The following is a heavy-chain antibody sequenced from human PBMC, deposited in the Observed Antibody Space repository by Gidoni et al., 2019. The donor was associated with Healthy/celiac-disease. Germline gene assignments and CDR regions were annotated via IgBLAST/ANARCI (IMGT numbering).Heavy chain of an antibody. Sequence: VQLVESGGGVVQPGRSLRLSCAASGFTFSSYGMHWVRQAPGKGMEWVAVISYDGSNKYYADSVKGRFTISRDNSKNTLYLQMNSLRAEDTAVYYCAKDGDGSGSFDYWGQGTLVTVSS. J-gene: IGHJ4*02. V-gene: IGHV3-30*18. CDR2: ISYDGSNK. CDR1: GFTFSSYG. CDR3: AKDGDGSGSFDY. D-gene: IGHD3-10*01.